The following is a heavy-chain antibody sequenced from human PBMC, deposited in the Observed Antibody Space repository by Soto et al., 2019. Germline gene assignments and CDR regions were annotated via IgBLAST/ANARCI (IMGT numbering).Heavy chain of an antibody. V-gene: IGHV4-59*01. CDR2: IYNSGST. CDR1: GVSISSNY. D-gene: IGHD3-10*01. J-gene: IGHJ3*02. CDR3: ARKRGYYGSEAFDI. Sequence: QVQLQESGPGLVKPSETLSLTCTVSGVSISSNYWSWTRQPPGKGLEWIGYIYNSGSTNYNPSLKSRVTISVDTSKNQFSLKLSSVTAADTAVYYCARKRGYYGSEAFDIWGQGTVVTVSS.